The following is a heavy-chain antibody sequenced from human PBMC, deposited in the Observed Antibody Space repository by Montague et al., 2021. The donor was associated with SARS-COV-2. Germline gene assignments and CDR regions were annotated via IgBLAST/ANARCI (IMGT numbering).Heavy chain of an antibody. CDR2: INHSGST. V-gene: IGHV4-34*01. Sequence: SETLSLTCAVYGGSFSGYYWSWIRQPPGKGLEWIGEINHSGSTNYNPSLKSRVTISVDTSKNQFSLKLSSVTAADTAVYYCASGRTGTTFYYYYYYGMDVWGQGTTVTVSS. D-gene: IGHD1-7*01. CDR3: ASGRTGTTFYYYYYYGMDV. J-gene: IGHJ6*02. CDR1: GGSFSGYY.